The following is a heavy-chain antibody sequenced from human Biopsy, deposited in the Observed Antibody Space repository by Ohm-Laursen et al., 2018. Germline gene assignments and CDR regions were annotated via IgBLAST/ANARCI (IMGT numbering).Heavy chain of an antibody. CDR3: GRDGYFDGNAYYVDDYFYYGMDA. CDR2: LVPMFGTA. D-gene: IGHD3-10*02. J-gene: IGHJ6*02. Sequence: GSSVKVSCKASGGTFRSDAISWVRQAPGQGPEWMGGLVPMFGTAKYSQKFQDRVTITADTSTSTAYMVLSSLRSEDTAVYYCGRDGYFDGNAYYVDDYFYYGMDAWAKGPRSPSP. CDR1: GGTFRSDA. V-gene: IGHV1-69*06.